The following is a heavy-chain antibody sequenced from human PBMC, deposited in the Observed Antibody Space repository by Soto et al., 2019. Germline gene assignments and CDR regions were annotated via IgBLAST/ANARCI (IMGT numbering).Heavy chain of an antibody. V-gene: IGHV1-3*01. CDR2: INAGNGNT. D-gene: IGHD3-3*01. CDR1: GDTFANYA. CDR3: ARSTRSAGNYYYAMDV. J-gene: IGHJ6*02. Sequence: ASVKVYCKASGDTFANYAMRWVRQAPGQRLEWMGWINAGNGNTIYSQKFQGRVTITRDTSANTAYMELSSLGSEDTTVYYCARSTRSAGNYYYAMDVWGQGTTVTVSS.